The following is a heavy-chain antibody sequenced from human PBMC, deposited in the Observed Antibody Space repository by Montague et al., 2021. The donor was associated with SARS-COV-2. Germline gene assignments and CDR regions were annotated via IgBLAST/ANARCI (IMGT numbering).Heavy chain of an antibody. CDR1: GGSLSGYY. D-gene: IGHD3-3*01. CDR2: INHSGNT. CDR3: ARGADYDFWSGYLRYKWFDP. Sequence: SETLSLTCAVYGGSLSGYYWAWIRQPPGKGLEWIGEINHSGNTNXNPSLKSRLTISVDTSKKQFSLKLSSVTTADTAVYYCARGADYDFWSGYLRYKWFDPWALGTPVPVSS. J-gene: IGHJ5*02. V-gene: IGHV4-34*01.